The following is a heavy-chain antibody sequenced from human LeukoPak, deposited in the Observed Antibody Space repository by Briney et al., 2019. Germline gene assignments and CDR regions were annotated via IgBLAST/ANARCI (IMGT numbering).Heavy chain of an antibody. CDR1: GGSISSYY. CDR3: ARDSSGYYQVFDY. J-gene: IGHJ4*02. CDR2: IYDSGST. V-gene: IGHV4-59*12. Sequence: SETLSLTCTVSGGSISSYYWSWIRQPPGKGLEWIGYIYDSGSTNYNPSLKSRVTISVDTSKNQFSLKLSSVTAADTAVYYCARDSSGYYQVFDYRGQGTLVTVSS. D-gene: IGHD3-22*01.